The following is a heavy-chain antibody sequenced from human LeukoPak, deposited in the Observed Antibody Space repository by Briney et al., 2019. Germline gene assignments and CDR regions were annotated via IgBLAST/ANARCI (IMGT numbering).Heavy chain of an antibody. Sequence: GGSLRLSCAASGFTFSSYGMHWVRQAPGKGLEWVAFIRYDGSNKYYADSVKGRFTISRDNSKNTLYLQMNSLRAEDTAVYYCAKDRLETSNYGDSNDYWGQGTLVTVSS. J-gene: IGHJ4*02. CDR3: AKDRLETSNYGDSNDY. CDR2: IRYDGSNK. CDR1: GFTFSSYG. V-gene: IGHV3-30*02. D-gene: IGHD4-17*01.